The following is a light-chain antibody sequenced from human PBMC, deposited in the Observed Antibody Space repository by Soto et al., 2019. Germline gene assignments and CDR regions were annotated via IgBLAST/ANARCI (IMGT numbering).Light chain of an antibody. CDR3: CSYAGSYTYV. J-gene: IGLJ1*01. CDR1: SSDVGGYNY. CDR2: DVS. Sequence: QSALTQPRSVSGSPGQSVTISCTGTSSDVGGYNYVSWYQQHPGKAAKLMLYDVSKRPSGVPDRFSGSKSGNTASLTISGLQAEDEADYYCCSYAGSYTYVFGTGTKV. V-gene: IGLV2-11*01.